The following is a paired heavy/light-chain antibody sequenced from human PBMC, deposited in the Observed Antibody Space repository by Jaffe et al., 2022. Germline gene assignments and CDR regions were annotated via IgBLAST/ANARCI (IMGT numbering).Light chain of an antibody. CDR2: EVS. V-gene: IGLV2-8*01. Sequence: QSALTQPPSASGSPGQSVTISCTGTSRDVGAYNYVSWYQQHPGKAPKLMLYEVSKRPSGVPDRFSGSKSGNRASLTVSGLQADDEADYYCSSYGGSNNHVVFGGGTKLTVL. CDR3: SSYGGSNNHVV. CDR1: SRDVGAYNY. J-gene: IGLJ2*01.
Heavy chain of an antibody. D-gene: IGHD3-16*02. CDR3: ARGVMFTFGGVIVGDAFDI. V-gene: IGHV5-51*03. CDR2: IFPRDSNI. Sequence: EVQLVQSGAEVKKSGESLKISCKGSGYTFTSNWIGWVRQMPGKGLEWMGIIFPRDSNIIYSPSFQGQVTISVDKSISSAYLQWSSLKASDTAMYYCARGVMFTFGGVIVGDAFDIWGQGTMVTVSS. CDR1: GYTFTSNW. J-gene: IGHJ3*02.